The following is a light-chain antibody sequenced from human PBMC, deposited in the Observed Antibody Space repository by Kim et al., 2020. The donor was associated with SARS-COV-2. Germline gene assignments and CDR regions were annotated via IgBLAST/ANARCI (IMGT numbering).Light chain of an antibody. CDR2: YDS. J-gene: IGLJ3*02. CDR3: QVWDSSSDHRV. CDR1: NIGSKS. V-gene: IGLV3-21*04. Sequence: SYELTQPPSVSVAPGKTARITCGGNNIGSKSVHWYQQKPGQAPVLIINYDSDRPSGITERFSGSNSGNTATLTISRVEAGDEADYYCQVWDSSSDHRVFGGGTQLTVL.